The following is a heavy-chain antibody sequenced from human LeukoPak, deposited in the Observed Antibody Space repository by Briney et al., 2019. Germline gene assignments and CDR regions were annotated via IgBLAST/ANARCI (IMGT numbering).Heavy chain of an antibody. V-gene: IGHV1-18*01. CDR1: GYTFTSYG. J-gene: IGHJ5*02. CDR3: ARTIAVAGTSGFDP. CDR2: ISAYNGNS. Sequence: GASVKVSCKASGYTFTSYGISWVRQAPGQGLEWMGWISAYNGNSNYAQKLQGRVTMTTDTSTSTAYMELRSLRSDDTAVYYCARTIAVAGTSGFDPWGQGTLVTVSS. D-gene: IGHD6-19*01.